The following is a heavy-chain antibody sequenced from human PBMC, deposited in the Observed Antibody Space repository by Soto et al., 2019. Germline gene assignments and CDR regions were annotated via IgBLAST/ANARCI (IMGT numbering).Heavy chain of an antibody. V-gene: IGHV4-34*01. CDR2: INHSGST. D-gene: IGHD3-10*01. Sequence: QVQLQQWGAGLLKPSETLSLTCAVYGGSFSGYYWSWIRQPPGKGLEWIGEINHSGSTNYNPSLKSRVTISVDTSKNQFSLKLSSVTAADTAVYYWARVGMVRGVKGWFDPWGQGTLVTVSS. CDR1: GGSFSGYY. CDR3: ARVGMVRGVKGWFDP. J-gene: IGHJ5*02.